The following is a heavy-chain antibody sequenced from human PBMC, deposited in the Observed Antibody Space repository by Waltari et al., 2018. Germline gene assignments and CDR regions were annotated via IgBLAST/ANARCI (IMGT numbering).Heavy chain of an antibody. V-gene: IGHV5-51*01. CDR2: SYPGESDT. J-gene: IGHJ4*02. Sequence: EVQLVQSGAEVKKPGESLKISCKGSGYSFTSYWIGWVCQLPGKGLDWMAISYPGESDTRYSPSCQGQVTIADDKSISTAYPQWSSLKASDTAMYYCARLDYGDYGDWGQGTLVTVSS. D-gene: IGHD4-17*01. CDR1: GYSFTSYW. CDR3: ARLDYGDYGD.